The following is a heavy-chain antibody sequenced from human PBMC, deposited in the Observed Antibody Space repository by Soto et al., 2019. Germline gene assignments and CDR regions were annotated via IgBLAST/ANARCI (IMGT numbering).Heavy chain of an antibody. CDR1: GYTFTDYG. CDR3: ARDRYASANATFLDH. J-gene: IGHJ4*02. V-gene: IGHV1-18*01. Sequence: ASVKVSCKASGYTFTDYGITWVRQAPGQGLEWMGWISTKNGDTNLAQRFRGRVTLTTDTSTTTAYMDLRSLTPDDTAVYYCARDRYASANATFLDHWGQGALVTVSS. CDR2: ISTKNGDT. D-gene: IGHD2-15*01.